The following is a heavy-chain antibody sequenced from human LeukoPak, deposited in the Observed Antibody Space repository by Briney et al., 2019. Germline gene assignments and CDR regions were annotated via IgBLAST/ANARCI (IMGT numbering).Heavy chain of an antibody. CDR1: GYTFTGCY. J-gene: IGHJ5*02. CDR2: INPNSGGT. Sequence: ASVKVSCKASGYTFTGCYLHWVRQAPGQGLEWMGRINPNSGGTNYAQKFQGRVTITMDTSISTAYMELSRLRSDDTAVYYCAREGRLSGTYYGGGCFNPWGQGTLVTVSS. D-gene: IGHD1-26*01. CDR3: AREGRLSGTYYGGGCFNP. V-gene: IGHV1-2*06.